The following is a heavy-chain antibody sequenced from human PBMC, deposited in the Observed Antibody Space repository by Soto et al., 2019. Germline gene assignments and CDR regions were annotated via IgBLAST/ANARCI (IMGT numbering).Heavy chain of an antibody. V-gene: IGHV4-34*01. J-gene: IGHJ4*02. CDR3: ARGWYSGSYKKIDY. CDR1: GGSFSGYY. CDR2: INHSGST. D-gene: IGHD1-26*01. Sequence: QVQLQQWGAGLLKPSETLSLTCAVYGGSFSGYYWSWIRQPPGKGLEWIGEINHSGSTNYNPSLKSRGTISVDTSKNQFSLKLSSVTAADTAVYYCARGWYSGSYKKIDYWCQGTLVTVSS.